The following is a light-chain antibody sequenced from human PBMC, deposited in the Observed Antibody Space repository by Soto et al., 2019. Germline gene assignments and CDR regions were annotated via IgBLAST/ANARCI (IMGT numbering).Light chain of an antibody. CDR2: EVS. Sequence: QSVLNQPASVSGAPGQSITISFTGNSSVVGAYDYVSWYQQHPDKAPKLMIYEVSNRPPGVSNRFSGSKSVNTATLTISGLQAEDEADYYCSSYTSSSTRVFGTGTKVTVL. J-gene: IGLJ1*01. CDR1: SSVVGAYDY. V-gene: IGLV2-14*03. CDR3: SSYTSSSTRV.